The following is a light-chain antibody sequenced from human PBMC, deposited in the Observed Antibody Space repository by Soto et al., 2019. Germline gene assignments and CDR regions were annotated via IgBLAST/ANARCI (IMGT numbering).Light chain of an antibody. J-gene: IGKJ1*01. CDR1: QSVSSN. Sequence: EIVITQSPATLSVSPGERATLSCRASQSVSSNLAWYQQKPGQAPRLLIYGASSRATGIPDRFSGSGSGTDFTLTISRLEPEDFAVYYCHQYDTSPRTFGQGTKVDIK. V-gene: IGKV3-20*01. CDR2: GAS. CDR3: HQYDTSPRT.